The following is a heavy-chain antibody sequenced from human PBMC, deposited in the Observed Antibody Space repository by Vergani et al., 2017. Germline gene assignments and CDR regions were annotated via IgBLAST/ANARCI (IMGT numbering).Heavy chain of an antibody. CDR2: INPNSGGT. J-gene: IGHJ1*01. CDR1: GYTFTGYY. V-gene: IGHV1-2*02. Sequence: QVQLVQSGAEVKKPGASGKVSCKASGYTFTGYYMHWVRPAPGQGLEWMGWINPNSGGTNYAQKFQGRVTMTRETSISTAYMERSRLRSDDTAVYYCARGGQGGXKTTVTTVVVYFQHWGQGTLVTVSS. CDR3: ARGGQGGXKTTVTTVVVYFQH. D-gene: IGHD4-17*01.